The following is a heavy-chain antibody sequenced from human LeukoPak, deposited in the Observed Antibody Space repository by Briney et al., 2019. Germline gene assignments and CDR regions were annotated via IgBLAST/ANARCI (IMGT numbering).Heavy chain of an antibody. CDR3: ASTVGGSETYYNDH. Sequence: GGSLRLSCAASGFTFSSYAMSWVRQAPGKGLEWVAIIWYDGSNKYYADSVKGRFTVSRDNSKNTLYLQMNSLRAEDTAVYYCASTVGGSETYYNDHWGQGTLVSVSS. CDR1: GFTFSSYA. CDR2: IWYDGSNK. V-gene: IGHV3-33*08. D-gene: IGHD3-10*01. J-gene: IGHJ4*02.